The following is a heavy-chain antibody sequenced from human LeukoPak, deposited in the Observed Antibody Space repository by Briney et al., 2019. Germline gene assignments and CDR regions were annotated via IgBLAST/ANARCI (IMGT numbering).Heavy chain of an antibody. V-gene: IGHV3-74*01. J-gene: IGHJ4*02. Sequence: GGSLRLSCAASGFTFSSSWMHWVRHVPGKGLVWVSHISPDGSYTDYADSAKGRFIISRDNAKNTMSLQMNSLRAEDTAVYYCVRDLSFSPDSWGQGTLVSVSS. CDR2: ISPDGSYT. CDR1: GFTFSSSW. CDR3: VRDLSFSPDS.